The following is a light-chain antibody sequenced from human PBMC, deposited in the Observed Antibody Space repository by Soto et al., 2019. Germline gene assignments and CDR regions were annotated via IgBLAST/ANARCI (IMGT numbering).Light chain of an antibody. V-gene: IGKV3-20*01. CDR2: RTS. CDR1: QGISSY. Sequence: TQSPSSFSASTGDRVTITCRASQGISSYLAWYQQKPGQAPRLLIYRTSNRATGIPDRFSGSGSGTDFTLTISRLEPEDFAVYWCQQYDSSPRTFGQGTKVEIK. J-gene: IGKJ1*01. CDR3: QQYDSSPRT.